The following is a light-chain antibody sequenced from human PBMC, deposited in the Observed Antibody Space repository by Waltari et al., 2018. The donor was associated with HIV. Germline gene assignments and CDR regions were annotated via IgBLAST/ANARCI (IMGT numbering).Light chain of an antibody. CDR2: QDR. CDR1: AMPKRY. J-gene: IGLJ3*02. V-gene: IGLV3-25*03. Sequence: SYDLTPTPSVSVSPGQTARITCSGDAMPKRYASWYPQKPGQAPVMVVSQDRERPSGITERFSGYSSGTTVTLTISGVQAEDEADYYCQSADSSGTYPNWVFGGGTKLTVL. CDR3: QSADSSGTYPNWV.